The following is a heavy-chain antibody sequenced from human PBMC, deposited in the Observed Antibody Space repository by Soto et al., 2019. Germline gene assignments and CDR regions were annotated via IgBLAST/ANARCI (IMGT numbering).Heavy chain of an antibody. CDR1: GFSLTSPGMC. V-gene: IGHV2-70*13. CDR3: ARSIRGPRRFNGMDV. J-gene: IGHJ6*02. D-gene: IGHD1-20*01. CDR2: IERDDDDK. Sequence: SGPTLVNPTETLTLTCTFSGFSLTSPGMCVGWIRQSPGKALEWLALIERDDDDKYYSTSLKTRLTISKDTRKNQVVLTMANMEPADTATYYCARSIRGPRRFNGMDVWGQGTTVTVSS.